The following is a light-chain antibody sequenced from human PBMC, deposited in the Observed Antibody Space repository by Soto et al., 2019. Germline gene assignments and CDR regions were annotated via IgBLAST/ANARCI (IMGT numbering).Light chain of an antibody. CDR2: AAS. CDR1: RSISSTY. V-gene: IGKV3-20*01. CDR3: QQYGGSPPYT. J-gene: IGKJ2*01. Sequence: EIVLTQSPGTLSLSPGERATLSCRASRSISSTYLAWYQQKPGQAPTLLIYAASSRATGIPHRFSGSGSGTEFTITISRLEPEDVAVYYCQQYGGSPPYTFGQGTKLEIK.